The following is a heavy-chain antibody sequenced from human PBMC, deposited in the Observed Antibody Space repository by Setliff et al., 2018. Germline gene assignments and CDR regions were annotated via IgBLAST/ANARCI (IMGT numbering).Heavy chain of an antibody. CDR3: ARDRGNCSGGSCRRTRIYDAFDI. Sequence: SVKVSCKASGGTFISYAISWVRQAPGQGLQWMGGIIPIFGTANYAQKFQGRVTITTDESTSTAYMELSSLRSEDTALYYCARDRGNCSGGSCRRTRIYDAFDIWGQGTMVTV. D-gene: IGHD2-15*01. CDR2: IIPIFGTA. CDR1: GGTFISYA. V-gene: IGHV1-69*05. J-gene: IGHJ3*02.